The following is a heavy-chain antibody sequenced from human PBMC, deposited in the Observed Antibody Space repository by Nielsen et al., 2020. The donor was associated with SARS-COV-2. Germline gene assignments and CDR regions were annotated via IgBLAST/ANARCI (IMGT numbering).Heavy chain of an antibody. CDR2: ISYDGSNK. CDR3: AQPYCSSTSCPPDY. Sequence: GGSLRLSCAASGLSFSRYWMSWVRQAPGKGLEWVAVISYDGSNKYYADSVKGRFTISRDNSKNTLYLQMNSLRAEDTAVYYCAQPYCSSTSCPPDYWGQGTLVTVSS. CDR1: GLSFSRYW. D-gene: IGHD2-2*01. V-gene: IGHV3-30*03. J-gene: IGHJ4*02.